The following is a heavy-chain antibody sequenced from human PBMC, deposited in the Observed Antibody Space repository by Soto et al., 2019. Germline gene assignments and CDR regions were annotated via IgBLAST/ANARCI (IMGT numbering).Heavy chain of an antibody. CDR3: TRDSCSCRGGYCYFDS. V-gene: IGHV3-72*01. CDR1: GFTFSDRY. D-gene: IGHD2-15*01. CDR2: ARTKANSYMT. J-gene: IGHJ4*02. Sequence: EVQLVESGGGLVQPGGSLRLSCAASGFTFSDRYMDWVRQAPGKGLEWVGRARTKANSYMTEYAASVKGRFTISRDDSKNSLYLQMNGLKTEDTAVYYCTRDSCSCRGGYCYFDSWGQGTLVTVSS.